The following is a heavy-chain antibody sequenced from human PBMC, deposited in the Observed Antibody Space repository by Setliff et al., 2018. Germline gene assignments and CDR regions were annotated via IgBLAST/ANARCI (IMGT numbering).Heavy chain of an antibody. Sequence: ASVKVSCKVSGYTLTELSMHWVRQAPGKGLEWTGGFDPEDGETIYAQKFQGRVTMTEDTSTDTAYMKLSSLRSEDTAVYYCAIPSSGNFYFDYWGQGTLVTVSS. CDR2: FDPEDGET. D-gene: IGHD1-26*01. CDR3: AIPSSGNFYFDY. J-gene: IGHJ4*02. CDR1: GYTLTELS. V-gene: IGHV1-24*01.